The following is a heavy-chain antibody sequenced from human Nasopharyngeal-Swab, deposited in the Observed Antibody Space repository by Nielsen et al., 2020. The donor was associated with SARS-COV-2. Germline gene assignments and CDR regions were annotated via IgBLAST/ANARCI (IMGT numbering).Heavy chain of an antibody. V-gene: IGHV3-7*01. J-gene: IGHJ4*02. Sequence: GESLKISCAASGFTFSSYWMSWVRQAPEKGLEWVANIKQDGSEKYYVDSVKGRFTISRDNAKNSLYLQMNSLRAEDTAVYYCARLRGGPWVGFDYWGQGTLVTVSS. D-gene: IGHD3-3*01. CDR2: IKQDGSEK. CDR3: ARLRGGPWVGFDY. CDR1: GFTFSSYW.